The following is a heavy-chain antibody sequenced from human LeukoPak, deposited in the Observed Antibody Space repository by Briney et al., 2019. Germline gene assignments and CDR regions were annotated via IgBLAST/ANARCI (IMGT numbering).Heavy chain of an antibody. CDR3: AAVEEALDY. V-gene: IGHV1-2*02. CDR1: GYTFTGYC. CDR2: INPNSGGT. D-gene: IGHD4-23*01. J-gene: IGHJ4*02. Sequence: ASVKVSCKASGYTFTGYCMHWERQAPGQGLEWMGWINPNSGGTNYAQKFQGRVTMTRDTSISTAYMELSRLRSDDTAVYYCAAVEEALDYWGQGTLVTVSS.